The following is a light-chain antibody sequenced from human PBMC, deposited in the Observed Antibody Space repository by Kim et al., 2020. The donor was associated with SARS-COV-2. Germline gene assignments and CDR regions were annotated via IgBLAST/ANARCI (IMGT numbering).Light chain of an antibody. V-gene: IGKV3-20*01. CDR1: QSVSSSY. CDR3: QQYGSSPRS. CDR2: GAS. Sequence: LSPGERATLSCRVSQSVSSSYLAWYQQKPGQAPRLLIYGASSRATGIPDRFSGSGSGTDFTLTISRLEPEDFAVYYCQQYGSSPRSFGQGTKLEI. J-gene: IGKJ2*03.